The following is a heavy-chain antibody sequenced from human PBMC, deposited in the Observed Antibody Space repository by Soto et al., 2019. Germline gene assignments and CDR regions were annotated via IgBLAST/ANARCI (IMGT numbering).Heavy chain of an antibody. V-gene: IGHV3-23*01. D-gene: IGHD5-12*01. CDR2: ISSSGST. CDR1: GFTFSSQT. Sequence: EVQLLESGGGLVQPGGSLRLSCAASGFTFSSQTMSWVRQAPGKGLEWVSVISSSGSTSYTDSVEGRFTISKDSSKNTLYLQLNSLRVEDPAVYYCAKGARDVASWGQGTLVTVSS. J-gene: IGHJ4*02. CDR3: AKGARDVAS.